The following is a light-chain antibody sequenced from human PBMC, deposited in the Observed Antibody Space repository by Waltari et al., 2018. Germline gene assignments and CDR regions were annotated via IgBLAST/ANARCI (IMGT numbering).Light chain of an antibody. CDR2: STN. V-gene: IGLV1-40*01. CDR3: QSFDSSLSGVV. Sequence: QSVLTQPPSVSGAPGQRVTISCTGTTSNIGALYDVHWYQQLPGTAPHLLIYSTNNRPSGVPDRFSGSRSGTSASLAITGLQAEDEAHYYCQSFDSSLSGVVFGGGTKLTVL. J-gene: IGLJ2*01. CDR1: TSNIGALYD.